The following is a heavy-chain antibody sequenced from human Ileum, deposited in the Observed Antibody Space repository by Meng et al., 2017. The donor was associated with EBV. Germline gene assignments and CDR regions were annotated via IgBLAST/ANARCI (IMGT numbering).Heavy chain of an antibody. D-gene: IGHD3-10*01. CDR2: INHSGST. CDR3: ARGNKVSDRGFDY. CDR1: GGSFSGYY. J-gene: IGHJ4*02. V-gene: IGHV4-34*01. Sequence: QVQHRQWGAGLLRHSETLSLTCAFYGGSFSGYYWSWIRQPPGKGLEWIGEINHSGSTNYNPSLKSRVTISVDTSKNQFSLKLSSVTAADTAVYYCARGNKVSDRGFDYWGQGTLVTVSS.